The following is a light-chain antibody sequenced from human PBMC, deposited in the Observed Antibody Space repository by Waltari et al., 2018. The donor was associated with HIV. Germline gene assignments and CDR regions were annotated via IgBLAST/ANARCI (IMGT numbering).Light chain of an antibody. CDR2: GRN. Sequence: SSELTQDPAVSVALGQTIRITCQGDSLRTYYSSWYQQKPGQAPLLVLYGRNDRPSGIPDRFSGSKSGNTSSLTISGVQAEDEADYYCNSRDSSGNLWMFGGGTKLTVL. J-gene: IGLJ3*02. CDR3: NSRDSSGNLWM. CDR1: SLRTYY. V-gene: IGLV3-19*01.